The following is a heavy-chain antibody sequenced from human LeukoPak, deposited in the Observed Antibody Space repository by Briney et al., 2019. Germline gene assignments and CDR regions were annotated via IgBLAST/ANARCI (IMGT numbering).Heavy chain of an antibody. CDR2: INHSGST. CDR3: ARSWAGMYYPFYYFDY. D-gene: IGHD1-26*01. J-gene: IGHJ4*02. CDR1: GGSISSYY. V-gene: IGHV4-34*01. Sequence: ASETLSLTCTVSGGSISSYYWSWIRQPPGKGLEWIGEINHSGSTNYNPSLKSRVTISVDTSKNQFSLHLDSVTAADTAVYYCARSWAGMYYPFYYFDYWGQGTLVSVSS.